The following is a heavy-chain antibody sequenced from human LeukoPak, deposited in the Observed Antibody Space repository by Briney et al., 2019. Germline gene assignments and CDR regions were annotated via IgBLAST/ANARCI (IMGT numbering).Heavy chain of an antibody. V-gene: IGHV4-34*01. CDR2: INHSGST. J-gene: IGHJ6*03. CDR3: ARAFYPGYYSYMAV. D-gene: IGHD3-3*02. CDR1: GGSFSGYY. Sequence: PSETLSLTCAVYGGSFSGYYWSWIRQPPGKGLEWIGEINHSGSTNYNPSLKSRVTISVDTSKNQFSLKLSSVTAADTAAYYCARAFYPGYYSYMAVWGKGTTVTVSS.